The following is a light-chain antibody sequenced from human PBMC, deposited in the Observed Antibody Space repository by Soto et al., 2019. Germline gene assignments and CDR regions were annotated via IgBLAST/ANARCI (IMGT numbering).Light chain of an antibody. CDR1: QSISSSY. V-gene: IGKV3-20*01. CDR3: QQYSSTFWT. J-gene: IGKJ1*01. Sequence: EIVLTQSPGTLSLSPGERTTLSCRASQSISSSYLAWYQQKPGQAPRLLVYGAYSRATGIPDRFSGSGSGTDFTLTISRLEPDDFALYYCQQYSSTFWTPGQENNVEIK. CDR2: GAY.